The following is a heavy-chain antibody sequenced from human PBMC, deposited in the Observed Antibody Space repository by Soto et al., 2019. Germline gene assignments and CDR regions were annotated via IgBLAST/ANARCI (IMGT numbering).Heavy chain of an antibody. V-gene: IGHV4-59*01. D-gene: IGHD5-18*01. CDR2: IYYSGST. J-gene: IGHJ6*02. CDR1: GGSISSYY. Sequence: SETLSLTCTVSGGSISSYYWNWIRQPPGKGLEWIGYIYYSGSTNYNPSLKSRVTISVDTSKNQFSLKLSSVTAADTAVYYCAGEGYGPYYYYYYAMDVWGQGTTVTVSS. CDR3: AGEGYGPYYYYYYAMDV.